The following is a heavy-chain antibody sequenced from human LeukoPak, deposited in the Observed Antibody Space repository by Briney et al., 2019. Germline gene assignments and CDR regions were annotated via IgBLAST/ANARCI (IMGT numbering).Heavy chain of an antibody. D-gene: IGHD6-13*01. CDR3: ARDQGSLTRSWYTGY. Sequence: ATVKVSCKASRYTFTSYDINWVRQATGQGLEWMGWMNPNSGNTGYAQKFQGRVTMTRNTSISTAYMELSSLRSEDAAVYFCARDQGSLTRSWYTGYWGQGTQVTVSS. CDR2: MNPNSGNT. CDR1: RYTFTSYD. V-gene: IGHV1-8*01. J-gene: IGHJ4*02.